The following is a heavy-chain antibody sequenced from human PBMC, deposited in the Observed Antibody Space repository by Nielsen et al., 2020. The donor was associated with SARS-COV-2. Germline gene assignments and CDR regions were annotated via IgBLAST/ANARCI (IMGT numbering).Heavy chain of an antibody. CDR3: ARDYSGWVVGYFDY. Sequence: SLKISCAASGFPFSSYGMHWVRQAPGKGLEWVAVIWYDGSNKYYADSVKGRFTISRDNSKNTLYLQMNSLRAADTAVYYCARDYSGWVVGYFDYWGQGNLIIVSS. D-gene: IGHD6-19*01. V-gene: IGHV3-33*01. CDR1: GFPFSSYG. CDR2: IWYDGSNK. J-gene: IGHJ4*02.